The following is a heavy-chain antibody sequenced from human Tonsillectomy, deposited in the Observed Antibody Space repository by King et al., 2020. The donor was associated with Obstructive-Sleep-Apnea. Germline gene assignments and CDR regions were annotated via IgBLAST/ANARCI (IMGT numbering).Heavy chain of an antibody. Sequence: QLQESGPGLVKPSETLSLTCTVSGGSISSYYWSWIRQPPGKGLEWIGYIYYSGSTNYNPSLKSRVTISVDTSKNQFSLKLSSVTAADTAVYYCARDLQGVKNRWFDPWGQGTLVTVSS. V-gene: IGHV4-59*01. J-gene: IGHJ5*02. CDR2: IYYSGST. D-gene: IGHD4-11*01. CDR1: GGSISSYY. CDR3: ARDLQGVKNRWFDP.